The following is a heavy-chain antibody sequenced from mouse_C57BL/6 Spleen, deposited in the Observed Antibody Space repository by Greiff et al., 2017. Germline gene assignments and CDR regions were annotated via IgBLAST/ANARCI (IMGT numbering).Heavy chain of an antibody. J-gene: IGHJ2*01. CDR1: GYTFTDYY. CDR2: IFPGSGST. Sequence: VQLQQSGPELVKPGASVKISCKASGYTFTDYYINWVKQRPGQGLEWIGWIFPGSGSTYYNEKFKGKATLTVDKSSSTAYMLLSSLTSEDSAVYFCARKANYYGSRYYFDDWGQGTTLTVSS. D-gene: IGHD1-1*01. V-gene: IGHV1-75*01. CDR3: ARKANYYGSRYYFDD.